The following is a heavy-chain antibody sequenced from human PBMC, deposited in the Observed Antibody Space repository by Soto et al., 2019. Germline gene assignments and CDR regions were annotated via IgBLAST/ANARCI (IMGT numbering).Heavy chain of an antibody. CDR2: IYYSGST. CDR1: GGSVSSGSYY. D-gene: IGHD2-15*01. V-gene: IGHV4-61*01. J-gene: IGHJ6*02. CDR3: ASVYCSGGSCAGYYYYGMDV. Sequence: PSDTLSLTCTVSGGSVSSGSYYWSWIRQPPGKGLEWIGYIYYSGSTNYNPSLKSRVTISVDTSKNQFSLKLSSVTAADTAVYYCASVYCSGGSCAGYYYYGMDVWGQGTTVTVSS.